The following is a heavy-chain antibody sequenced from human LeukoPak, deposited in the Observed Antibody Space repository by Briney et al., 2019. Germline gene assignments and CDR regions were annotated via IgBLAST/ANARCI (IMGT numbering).Heavy chain of an antibody. V-gene: IGHV1-69*05. CDR2: IIPIFGTA. CDR1: GGTFSSYA. CDR3: ASLSTYYYDSSGYYYGPIGFDY. J-gene: IGHJ4*02. D-gene: IGHD3-22*01. Sequence: SVKVSCKASGGTFSSYAISWVRQAPGQGLEWMGGIIPIFGTANYAQKFQGRVTITTDESTSTAYMELSSLGSEDTAVYYCASLSTYYYDSSGYYYGPIGFDYWGQGTLVTVSS.